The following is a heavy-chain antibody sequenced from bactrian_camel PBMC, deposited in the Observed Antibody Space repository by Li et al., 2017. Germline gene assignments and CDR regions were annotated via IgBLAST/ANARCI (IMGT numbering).Heavy chain of an antibody. D-gene: IGHD6*01. J-gene: IGHJ4*01. CDR3: VRDRRTYGGMWYDPPPPLKDIEY. V-gene: IGHV3S25*01. CDR2: INSGGGTK. Sequence: QLVESGGGLVQPGGSLRLPCVASGFTFKSYWMYWARQAPGKGLEWVSGINSGGGTKEYVDSVKGRFTISRDNAQNTVYLQMDSLKREDTAVYYCVRDRRTYGGMWYDPPPPLKDIEYRGQGTQVTVS. CDR1: GFTFKSYW.